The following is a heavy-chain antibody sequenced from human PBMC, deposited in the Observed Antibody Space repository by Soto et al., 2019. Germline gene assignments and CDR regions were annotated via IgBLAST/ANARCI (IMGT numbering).Heavy chain of an antibody. CDR1: GFTFSSYA. CDR3: AKVGVEYQLLYWSFDL. J-gene: IGHJ2*01. CDR2: ISGSGGST. Sequence: HPGGSLRLSCAASGFTFSSYAMSWVRQAPGKGLEWVSAISGSGGSTYYADSVKGRFTISRDNSKNTLYLQMNSLRAEDTAVYYCAKVGVEYQLLYWSFDLWGRGTLVTFSS. D-gene: IGHD2-2*01. V-gene: IGHV3-23*01.